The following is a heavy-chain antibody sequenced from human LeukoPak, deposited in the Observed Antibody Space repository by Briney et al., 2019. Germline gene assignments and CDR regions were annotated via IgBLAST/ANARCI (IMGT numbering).Heavy chain of an antibody. V-gene: IGHV1-2*02. D-gene: IGHD1-26*01. Sequence: ASVKVSCKASGYTFTGYYMHWVRQAPGQGLEWMGWINPNSGGTNYAQNFQGRVTMTRDTSISTAYMELSRLRSDDTAVYYCARLVGRSYGMDVWGQGTTVTVSS. CDR2: INPNSGGT. J-gene: IGHJ6*02. CDR3: ARLVGRSYGMDV. CDR1: GYTFTGYY.